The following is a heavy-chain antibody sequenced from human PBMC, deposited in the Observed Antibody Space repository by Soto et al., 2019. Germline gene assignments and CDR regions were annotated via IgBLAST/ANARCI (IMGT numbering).Heavy chain of an antibody. V-gene: IGHV4-61*01. CDR2: IYYSGST. J-gene: IGHJ4*02. D-gene: IGHD1-26*01. CDR1: GGSVSSGSYY. Sequence: PSETLSLTCTVSGGSVSSGSYYWSWIRQPPGKGLEWIGYIYYSGSTNYNPSLKSRVTISVDTSKNQFSLKLSSVTAADTAVYYCARVLGPKWELLPELGHYFDYWGQGTLVTVSS. CDR3: ARVLGPKWELLPELGHYFDY.